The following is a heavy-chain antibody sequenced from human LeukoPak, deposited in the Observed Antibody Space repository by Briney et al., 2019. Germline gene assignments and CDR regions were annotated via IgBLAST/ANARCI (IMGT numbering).Heavy chain of an antibody. D-gene: IGHD3-10*01. V-gene: IGHV3-21*01. CDR2: IISSSSYI. CDR1: GFTFSSYS. CDR3: ARPRITMVRGVIIGFDY. J-gene: IGHJ4*02. Sequence: PGGSLRLSCAASGFTFSSYSMNWVRQAPGKGLEWVSSIISSSSYIYYADSVKGRFTISRDNAKNSLYLQMNSLRAEDTAVYYCARPRITMVRGVIIGFDYWGQGTLVTVSS.